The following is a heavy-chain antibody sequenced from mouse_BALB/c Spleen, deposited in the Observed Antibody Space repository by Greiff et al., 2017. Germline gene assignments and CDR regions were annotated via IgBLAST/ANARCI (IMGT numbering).Heavy chain of an antibody. J-gene: IGHJ2*01. CDR2: INPSTGYT. V-gene: IGHV1-7*01. CDR1: GYTFTSYW. Sequence: VQLQQSGAELAKPGASVKMSCKASGYTFTSYWMHWVKQRPGQGLEWIGYINPSTGYTEYNQKFKDKATLTADKSSSTAYMQLSSLTSEDSAVYYCARERATGRSYWGQGTTLTVSS. CDR3: ARERATGRSY. D-gene: IGHD4-1*01.